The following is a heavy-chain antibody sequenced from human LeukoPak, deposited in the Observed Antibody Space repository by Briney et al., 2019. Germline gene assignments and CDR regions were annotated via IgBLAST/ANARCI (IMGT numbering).Heavy chain of an antibody. CDR3: AKAHTGYSSGWYGAPFNY. Sequence: GRSLRLSCAASGFTFDDYAMHWVRQAPGKGLEWVSGISWNSGSIGYANSVKGRFTISRDNAKNSLYLQMNSLRAEDTALYYCAKAHTGYSSGWYGAPFNYWGQGTLVTVSS. J-gene: IGHJ4*02. CDR2: ISWNSGSI. V-gene: IGHV3-9*01. D-gene: IGHD6-19*01. CDR1: GFTFDDYA.